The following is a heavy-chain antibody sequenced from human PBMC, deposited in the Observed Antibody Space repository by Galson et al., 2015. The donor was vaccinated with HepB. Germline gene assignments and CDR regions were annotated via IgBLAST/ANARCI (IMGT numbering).Heavy chain of an antibody. J-gene: IGHJ6*02. D-gene: IGHD6-6*01. CDR2: ISGSGGST. CDR1: GFTFSSYA. Sequence: SLRLSCAASGFTFSSYAMSWVRQAPGKGLEWVSAISGSGGSTYYADSVKGRFTISRDNSKNTLYLQMNSLRAEDTAVYYCAKDRPAARPIAHYYYYYGMDVWGQGTTVTVSS. CDR3: AKDRPAARPIAHYYYYYGMDV. V-gene: IGHV3-23*01.